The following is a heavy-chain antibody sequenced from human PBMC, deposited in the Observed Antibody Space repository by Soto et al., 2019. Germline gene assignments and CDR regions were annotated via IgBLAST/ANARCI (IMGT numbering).Heavy chain of an antibody. D-gene: IGHD2-15*01. CDR3: ARDGVAAGLYLDL. CDR1: GFTFDDYA. CDR2: ISWNSGSI. V-gene: IGHV3-9*01. Sequence: EVQLVESGGGLVQPGRSLRLSCAASGFTFDDYAMHWVRQAPGKGLEWVSGISWNSGSIGYVDSVKGRFTISRDNARNSLYLQVNNVRAEDTAVYYCARDGVAAGLYLDLWGQGTLVTVSS. J-gene: IGHJ4*02.